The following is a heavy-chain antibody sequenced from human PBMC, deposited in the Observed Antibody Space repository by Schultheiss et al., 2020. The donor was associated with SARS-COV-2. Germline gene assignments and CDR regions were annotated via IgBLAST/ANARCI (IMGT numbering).Heavy chain of an antibody. CDR3: ARAPGTSSMYFDS. CDR2: IYPGDSDI. CDR1: GYSFTSYW. V-gene: IGHV5-51*01. D-gene: IGHD3/OR15-3a*01. J-gene: IGHJ4*02. Sequence: GESLKISCKGSGYSFTSYWIGWVRQMPGKGLEWMGIIYPGDSDIRYSPSFQGQVTISADKSISTAYLQWSSLEASDTAMYYCARAPGTSSMYFDSWGQGTLLTVSS.